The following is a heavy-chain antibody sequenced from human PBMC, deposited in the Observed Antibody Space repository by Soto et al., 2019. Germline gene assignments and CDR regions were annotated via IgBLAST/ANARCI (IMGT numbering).Heavy chain of an antibody. CDR1: GGYISSGGYY. Sequence: QVQLQESGPGLVKPSQTLSLTCTVSGGYISSGGYYWSWIRQHPGKGLEWIGYIYYSGSTYYNPSLKSRFTISVDTSKNQFSLKLSSVTAADTAVYYCPRVVVPAATNGMDVWGQGTTVTVSS. V-gene: IGHV4-31*03. CDR3: PRVVVPAATNGMDV. CDR2: IYYSGST. J-gene: IGHJ6*02. D-gene: IGHD2-2*01.